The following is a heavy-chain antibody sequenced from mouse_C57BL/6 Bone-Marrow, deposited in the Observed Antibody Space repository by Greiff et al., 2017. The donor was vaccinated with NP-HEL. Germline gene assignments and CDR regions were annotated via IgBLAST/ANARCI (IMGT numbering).Heavy chain of an antibody. Sequence: QVQLQQPGAELVKPGASVKLSCKASGYTFTSYWMQWVKQRPGQGLEWIGEIDPSDSYTNYNQKFKGKATLTVATSSSTAYMQLSSLTSEDSAVYYCARYDGYYPYYFDYWGQGTTLTVSS. D-gene: IGHD2-3*01. CDR3: ARYDGYYPYYFDY. V-gene: IGHV1-50*01. J-gene: IGHJ2*01. CDR1: GYTFTSYW. CDR2: IDPSDSYT.